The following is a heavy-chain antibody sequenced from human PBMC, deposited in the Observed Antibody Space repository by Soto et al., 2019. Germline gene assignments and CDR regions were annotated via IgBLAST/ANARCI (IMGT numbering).Heavy chain of an antibody. J-gene: IGHJ6*02. CDR2: ISYDGSNK. CDR1: GFTFSSYA. D-gene: IGHD6-6*01. V-gene: IGHV3-30-3*01. CDR3: AREGVYSSSSDYYYGMDV. Sequence: AGGSLRLSCAASGFTFSSYAMHWVRQAPGKGLEWVAVISYDGSNKYYADSVKGRFTISRDNSKNTLYLQMNSLRAEDTAVYYCAREGVYSSSSDYYYGMDVWGQGTTVTVSS.